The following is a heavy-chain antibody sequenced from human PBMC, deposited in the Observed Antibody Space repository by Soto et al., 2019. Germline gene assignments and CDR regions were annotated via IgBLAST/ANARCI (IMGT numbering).Heavy chain of an antibody. CDR2: SNPNSGRT. V-gene: IGHV1-2*02. Sequence: AASVKVSCNASGYTFTGYYMHWVRQATGQGLEWMGWSNPNSGRTNYAQKCQGRVTMTRDTSISTAYMELSRLRSDDTAVYYCARVTTMIVPYWGQGTLVTVSS. CDR3: ARVTTMIVPY. J-gene: IGHJ4*02. D-gene: IGHD3-22*01. CDR1: GYTFTGYY.